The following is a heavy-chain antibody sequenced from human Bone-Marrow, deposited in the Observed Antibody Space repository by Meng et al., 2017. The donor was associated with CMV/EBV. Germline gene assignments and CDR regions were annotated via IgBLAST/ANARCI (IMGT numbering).Heavy chain of an antibody. J-gene: IGHJ4*02. CDR3: ANRYSGYEDVWYFDY. CDR1: GFTFSSYA. Sequence: GGSLRLSCAASGFTFSSYALHWVRQAPGKGLEWVAVISYDGSNEYYADSVKGRFTISRDNSRNTLSLQMNSLRAEDTAVYYCANRYSGYEDVWYFDYWGQGTLVTVSS. V-gene: IGHV3-30-3*01. D-gene: IGHD5-12*01. CDR2: ISYDGSNE.